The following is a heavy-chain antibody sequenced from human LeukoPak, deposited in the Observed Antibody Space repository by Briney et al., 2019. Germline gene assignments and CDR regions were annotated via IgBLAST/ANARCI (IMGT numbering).Heavy chain of an antibody. J-gene: IGHJ4*02. CDR3: ARGRGAYSYGYGIDY. V-gene: IGHV3-30-3*01. Sequence: GGSLRLSCAASGFAFSFYAMSWLRQPPGKGLEWVAVISFDGNIKYYADSVKGRFTISRDISRNTLYLQMNSLRAEDTAVYYCARGRGAYSYGYGIDYWGQGTLVIVSS. D-gene: IGHD5-18*01. CDR1: GFAFSFYA. CDR2: ISFDGNIK.